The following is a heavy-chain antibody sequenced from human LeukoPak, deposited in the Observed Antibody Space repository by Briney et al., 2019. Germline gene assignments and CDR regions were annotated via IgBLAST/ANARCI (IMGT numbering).Heavy chain of an antibody. CDR2: INPGGDYT. J-gene: IGHJ3*02. D-gene: IGHD3-22*01. V-gene: IGHV1-46*01. CDR3: ASLYYDASGPGAFDI. CDR1: GYSFRSYY. Sequence: ASVKVSCKASGYSFRSYYINWVRQAPGQGLEWMGLINPGGDYTKYAQTFQGRVTMTRDTSISTAYMELSSLRSDDTAVYYCASLYYDASGPGAFDIWGQGTMVTVSS.